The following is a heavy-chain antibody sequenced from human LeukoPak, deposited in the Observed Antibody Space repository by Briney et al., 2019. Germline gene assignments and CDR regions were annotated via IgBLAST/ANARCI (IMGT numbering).Heavy chain of an antibody. Sequence: SETLSLTCTVSGGSISSYYWSWIRQPPGKGLEWIGYIYYSGSTNYNPSLKSRVTISVDTSKNQFSLKLSSVTAADTAVYYCARGLLQSEFDPWGQGTLVTVSS. V-gene: IGHV4-59*01. CDR1: GGSISSYY. CDR3: ARGLLQSEFDP. CDR2: IYYSGST. J-gene: IGHJ5*02. D-gene: IGHD1-26*01.